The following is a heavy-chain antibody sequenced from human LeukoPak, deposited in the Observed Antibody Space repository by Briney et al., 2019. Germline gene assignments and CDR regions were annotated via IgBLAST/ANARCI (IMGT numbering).Heavy chain of an antibody. Sequence: GRSLRLSCAASGFTFSSYAMHWVRQAPGKGLEWVAVISYDGSNKYYADSVKGRFTISRDNSKSTLYLQMNSLRAEDTAVYYCAKSAAGFDYWGQGTLVTVSS. V-gene: IGHV3-30-3*01. CDR2: ISYDGSNK. CDR1: GFTFSSYA. D-gene: IGHD6-25*01. J-gene: IGHJ4*02. CDR3: AKSAAGFDY.